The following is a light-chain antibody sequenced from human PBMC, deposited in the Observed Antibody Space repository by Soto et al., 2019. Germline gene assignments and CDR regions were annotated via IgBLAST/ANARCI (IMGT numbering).Light chain of an antibody. CDR2: DAS. V-gene: IGKV3-11*01. J-gene: IGKJ3*01. CDR3: QQRSNSFT. CDR1: QSVSSY. Sequence: EIVLTQSPGTPSFSPGERATLSCRASQSVSSYLAWYQQKPGQAPRLLIYDASNRATGIPARFSGSGSGTDFTLTISSLEPEDFAVYYCQQRSNSFTFGPGTKVDIK.